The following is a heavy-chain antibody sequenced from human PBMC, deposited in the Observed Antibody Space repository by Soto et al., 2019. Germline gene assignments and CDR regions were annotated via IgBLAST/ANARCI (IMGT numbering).Heavy chain of an antibody. CDR2: MNPNSGNT. V-gene: IGHV1-8*01. CDR3: ARVLEGNWTDVRDN. D-gene: IGHD1-20*01. Sequence: VSVKVSCKASGYTFTSYDINWVRQATGQGLEWMGWMNPNSGNTGYAQKFQGRVTMTRNTSISTAYMELSSLRSEDTAVYYCARVLEGNWTDVRDNWGEGTLVNGSS. J-gene: IGHJ4*02. CDR1: GYTFTSYD.